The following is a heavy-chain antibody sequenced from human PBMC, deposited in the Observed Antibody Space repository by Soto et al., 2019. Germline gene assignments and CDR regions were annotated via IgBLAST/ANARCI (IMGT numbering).Heavy chain of an antibody. CDR2: IKQDGSET. D-gene: IGHD5-18*01. CDR3: EREAYRGYSYPLY. J-gene: IGHJ4*02. V-gene: IGHV3-7*01. Sequence: GGSLRLSCATSGFTFSSFWVTWVRQAPGKGLEWVANIKQDGSETYYVDSVRGRFTIFRDNAKSSLYLQMNNLRAEDTAVYYCEREAYRGYSYPLYWGQGTLVTVSS. CDR1: GFTFSSFW.